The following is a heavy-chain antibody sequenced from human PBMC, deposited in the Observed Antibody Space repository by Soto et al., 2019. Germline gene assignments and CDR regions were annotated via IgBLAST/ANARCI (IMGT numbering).Heavy chain of an antibody. V-gene: IGHV3-23*01. CDR1: GFTFSNFV. Sequence: EVQLLESGGGLVQPGRSLRLSCAASGFTFSNFVMRWVRQTPGKGLEWVSTITDTGGDTYYTDSVKGRFTISRDNSKNTLYLQMTSLRAEDTALYYCTKASSDRHHMDVW. CDR2: ITDTGGDT. J-gene: IGHJ6*03. CDR3: TKASSDRHHMDV.